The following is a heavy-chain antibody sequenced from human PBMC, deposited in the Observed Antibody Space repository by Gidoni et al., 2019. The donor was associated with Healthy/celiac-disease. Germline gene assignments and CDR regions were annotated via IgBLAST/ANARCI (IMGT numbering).Heavy chain of an antibody. CDR1: GVTFDDYA. CDR2: ISWNSGSI. CDR3: AKAVVSRAFNI. Sequence: EVQLVESGGGLVQPGRSLRLSCAASGVTFDDYAMHWVRQAPGKGLDWVSGISWNSGSIGYADSVKGRFTISRDNAKNSLYLQMNSLRAEDTALYYCAKAVVSRAFNIWGQGTMVTVSS. V-gene: IGHV3-9*01. J-gene: IGHJ3*02.